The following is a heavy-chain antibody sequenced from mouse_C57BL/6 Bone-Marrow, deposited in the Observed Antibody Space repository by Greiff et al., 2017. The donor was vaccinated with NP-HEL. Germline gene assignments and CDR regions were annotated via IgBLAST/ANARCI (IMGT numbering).Heavy chain of an antibody. CDR3: ARDDYAAWFAY. D-gene: IGHD2-4*01. J-gene: IGHJ3*01. Sequence: EVNVVESGGGLVKPGGSLKLSCAASGFTFSDYGMHWVRQAPEKGLEWVAYISSGSSTIYYADTVKGRFTISRDNAKNTLFLQMTSLRSEDTAMYYCARDDYAAWFAYWGQGTLVTVSA. CDR1: GFTFSDYG. V-gene: IGHV5-17*01. CDR2: ISSGSSTI.